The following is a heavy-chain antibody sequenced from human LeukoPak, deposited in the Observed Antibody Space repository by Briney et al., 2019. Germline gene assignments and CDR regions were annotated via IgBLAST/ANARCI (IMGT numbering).Heavy chain of an antibody. CDR2: IYYCGST. Sequence: PSETLSLICTVSGRSLRSGSDHCTWIRQPPGKGLEWIGYIYYCGSTNYNPSLKSRVTISVDTSKNQFSLKLSSVTAADTAVYYCARFNREDTTRFDPWGQGTLVTVSS. J-gene: IGHJ5*02. CDR3: ARFNREDTTRFDP. V-gene: IGHV4-61*01. CDR1: GRSLRSGSDH. D-gene: IGHD2-15*01.